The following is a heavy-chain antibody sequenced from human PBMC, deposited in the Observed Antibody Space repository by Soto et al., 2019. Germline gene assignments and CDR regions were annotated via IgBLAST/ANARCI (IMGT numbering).Heavy chain of an antibody. Sequence: GGSLRLSCAASGFPFSNAWMNWVRQAPGKGLEWVGRIKSKTDGGTTDYAAPVKGRFTISRDDSKNTLYLQMNSLKTEDTAVYYCTAGYYYDSSGEDIFDYWGQGTLVTVSS. CDR1: GFPFSNAW. CDR3: TAGYYYDSSGEDIFDY. D-gene: IGHD3-22*01. J-gene: IGHJ4*02. CDR2: IKSKTDGGTT. V-gene: IGHV3-15*07.